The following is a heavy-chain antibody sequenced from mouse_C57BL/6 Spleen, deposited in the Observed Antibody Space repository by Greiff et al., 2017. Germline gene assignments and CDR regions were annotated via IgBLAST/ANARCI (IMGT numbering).Heavy chain of an antibody. V-gene: IGHV5-4*01. CDR1: GFTFSSYA. D-gene: IGHD2-4*01. J-gene: IGHJ1*03. Sequence: EVQLVESGGGLVKPGGSLKLSCAASGFTFSSYAMSWVRQTPEKRLEWVATISDGGSYTYYPDNVKGRFTISRDNAKNNLYLQMSHLKSEDTAMYYCARAPNMIYYDYDGYFDVWGTGTTVTVSS. CDR2: ISDGGSYT. CDR3: ARAPNMIYYDYDGYFDV.